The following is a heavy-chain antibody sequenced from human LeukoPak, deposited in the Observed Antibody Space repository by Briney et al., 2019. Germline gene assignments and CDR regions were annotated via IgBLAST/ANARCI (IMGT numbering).Heavy chain of an antibody. CDR3: ARGIMGATKIDY. D-gene: IGHD1-26*01. J-gene: IGHJ4*02. CDR2: IYYSGST. CDR1: GGSISSSSYY. V-gene: IGHV4-39*07. Sequence: SETLSLTCTVSGGSISSSSYYWGWIRQPPGKGLEWIGSIYYSGSTYYNPSLKSRVTISVDTSKNQFSLKLSSVTAVDTAVYYCARGIMGATKIDYWGQGTLVTVSS.